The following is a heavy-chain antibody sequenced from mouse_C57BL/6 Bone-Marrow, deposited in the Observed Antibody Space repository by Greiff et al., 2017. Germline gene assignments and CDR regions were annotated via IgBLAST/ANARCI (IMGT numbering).Heavy chain of an antibody. V-gene: IGHV1-82*01. CDR2: IYPGDGDT. J-gene: IGHJ2*01. CDR3: ARSKDSYYFDY. CDR1: GYAFSSSW. Sequence: VQLQQSGPELVKPGASVKISCKASGYAFSSSWMNWVKQRPGKGLEWIGRIYPGDGDTNYNGKFKGKAKLTADKSSSTAYMQLSSLTSEDSAVYFCARSKDSYYFDYWGQGTTLTVSS.